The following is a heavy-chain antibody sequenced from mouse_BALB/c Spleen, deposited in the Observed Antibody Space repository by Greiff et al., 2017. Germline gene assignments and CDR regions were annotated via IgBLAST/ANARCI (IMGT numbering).Heavy chain of an antibody. D-gene: IGHD1-2*01. J-gene: IGHJ3*01. CDR1: GYAFTDYS. V-gene: IGHV1-54*03. CDR3: ARSTTATPCFAY. Sequence: QVQLQQSGAELVRPGTSVKVSCKASGYAFTDYSIEWVKQRPGQGLEWIGVINPGSGGTNYNEKFKGKATLTADKSSSTAYMQLSSLTSDDSAVYFCARSTTATPCFAYWGQGTLVTVSA. CDR2: INPGSGGT.